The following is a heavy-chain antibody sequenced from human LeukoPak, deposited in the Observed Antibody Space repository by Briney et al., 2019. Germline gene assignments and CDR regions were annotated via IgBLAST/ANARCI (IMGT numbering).Heavy chain of an antibody. J-gene: IGHJ4*02. CDR2: INSDGSST. D-gene: IGHD6-19*01. CDR3: ARDWGSSGWHVRGSPLDY. CDR1: GFTFSSYW. V-gene: IGHV3-74*01. Sequence: GGSLRLSCAASGFTFSSYWMHWVRQAPGKGLVWVSRINSDGSSTSYADSVKGRFTISRDNAKNTLYLQMNSLRAEDTAVYYCARDWGSSGWHVRGSPLDYWGQGTLVTVSS.